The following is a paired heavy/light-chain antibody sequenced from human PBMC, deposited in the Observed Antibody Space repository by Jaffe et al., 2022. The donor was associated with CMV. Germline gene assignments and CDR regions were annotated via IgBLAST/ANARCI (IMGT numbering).Heavy chain of an antibody. CDR2: MYYNGEN. Sequence: QVQLQQSGPRLVKPSETLSLTCSVSGGSISGYYWTWIRQSPGQGLEWLAYMYYNGENKYNPSLNSRFTISVDTSKNQFSLRLSALTAADTAVYFCARLRYNGYDINYFYMDVWGKGTTVTVSS. V-gene: IGHV4-59*08. D-gene: IGHD5-12*01. CDR3: ARLRYNGYDINYFYMDV. CDR1: GGSISGYY. J-gene: IGHJ6*03.
Light chain of an antibody. CDR3: QSYDSSLSHVV. CDR1: SSNIGAGYD. J-gene: IGLJ2*01. CDR2: ANS. Sequence: QSVLTQPPSVSGAPGQRVTISCTGSSSNIGAGYDVHWYQHLPGTAPKLLIDANSNRPSGVPDRFSGSKSGTSGSLAITGLQAEDEADYYCQSYDSSLSHVVFGGGTKLTVL. V-gene: IGLV1-40*01.